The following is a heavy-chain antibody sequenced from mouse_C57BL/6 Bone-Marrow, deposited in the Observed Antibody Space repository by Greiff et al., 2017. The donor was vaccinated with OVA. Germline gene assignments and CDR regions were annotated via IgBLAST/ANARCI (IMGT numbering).Heavy chain of an antibody. Sequence: VKLQESGPGLVQPSQSLSITCTVSGFSLTSYGVHWVRQSPGKGLEWLGVIWSGGSTDYNAAFISRLSISKDNSKSQVFFKMNSLQADDTAIYYCARSGGNYAGYYAMDYWGQGTSVTVSS. CDR1: GFSLTSYG. CDR2: IWSGGST. D-gene: IGHD2-1*01. CDR3: ARSGGNYAGYYAMDY. J-gene: IGHJ4*01. V-gene: IGHV2-2*01.